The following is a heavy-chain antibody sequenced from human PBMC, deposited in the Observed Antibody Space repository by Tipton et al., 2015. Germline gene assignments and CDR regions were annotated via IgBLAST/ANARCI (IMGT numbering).Heavy chain of an antibody. D-gene: IGHD5-12*01. V-gene: IGHV5-51*01. CDR2: IHPSDSET. CDR1: GYRFSNHW. J-gene: IGHJ4*02. Sequence: VQLVQSGGEVKKPGESLNISCKASGYRFSNHWTGWVRQMPGKGLEWVGIIHPSDSETIYSPSFQGQVTISADRSTSTAYLQWGSLKASDTAMYYCARFTDGGYDYFDYWGQGTLVTVSS. CDR3: ARFTDGGYDYFDY.